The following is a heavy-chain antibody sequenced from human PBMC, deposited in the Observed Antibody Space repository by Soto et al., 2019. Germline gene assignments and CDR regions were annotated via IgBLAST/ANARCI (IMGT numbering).Heavy chain of an antibody. J-gene: IGHJ4*02. V-gene: IGHV4-34*01. Sequence: ETLSLTCAVYGGSFSGYYWSWIRQPPGKGLEWIGEINHSGSTNYNPSLKSRVTISVDTSKNQFSLKLSSVTAADTAVYYCARPKYYYGSGSYFTYWGQGTLVTVSS. CDR1: GGSFSGYY. D-gene: IGHD3-10*01. CDR2: INHSGST. CDR3: ARPKYYYGSGSYFTY.